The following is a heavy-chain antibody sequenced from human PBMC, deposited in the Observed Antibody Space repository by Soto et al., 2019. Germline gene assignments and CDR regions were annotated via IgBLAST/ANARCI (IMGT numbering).Heavy chain of an antibody. CDR2: IYYSGST. Sequence: TLSLTGTVSGASINSGDYYWSWIRQPPGKGVGWIGHIYYSGSTYSNPSLKSRAGISVDSSKSQVSLKLTSVTAADTAVYYCARIFMNYYRLDYWGQGARVTVSS. J-gene: IGHJ4*02. V-gene: IGHV4-30-4*01. CDR3: ARIFMNYYRLDY. CDR1: GASINSGDYY. D-gene: IGHD3-22*01.